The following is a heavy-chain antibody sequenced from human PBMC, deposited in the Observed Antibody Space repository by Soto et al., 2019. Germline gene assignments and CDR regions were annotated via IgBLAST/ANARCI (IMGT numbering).Heavy chain of an antibody. D-gene: IGHD4-4*01. J-gene: IGHJ6*02. V-gene: IGHV1-69*05. CDR1: GGTFRNYP. Sequence: QVQLEQSGAEVRKPGSSVKVSCRTSGGTFRNYPIRWVRQAPGQGLERMGQVIPVIARIKYAQKFQGRVTITTDESTSTAYMELSSLRSEDTATYYCARSKSEYYYYHGMDVWGQGTTVTVSS. CDR3: ARSKSEYYYYHGMDV. CDR2: VIPVIARI.